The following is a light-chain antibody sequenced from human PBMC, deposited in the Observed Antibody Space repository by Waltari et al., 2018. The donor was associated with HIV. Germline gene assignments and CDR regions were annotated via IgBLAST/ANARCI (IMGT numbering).Light chain of an antibody. J-gene: IGLJ2*01. CDR2: DNH. V-gene: IGLV1-51*01. CDR3: GTWDSSLSAVV. Sequence: QSVLTQPPSVSAAPGQKVTISCSGSSSNIGHNYASWYQQIPGTAPKLLIYDNHKRPSGIPDRFSGSASGTSATLGITGLQTGDEADYYCGTWDSSLSAVVFGGGTKLTVL. CDR1: SSNIGHNY.